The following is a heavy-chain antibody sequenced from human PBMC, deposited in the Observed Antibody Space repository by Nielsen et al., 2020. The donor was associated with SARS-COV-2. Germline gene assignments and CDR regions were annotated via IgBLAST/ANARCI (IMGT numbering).Heavy chain of an antibody. Sequence: VRQAPGKGLEWVANIKQDGSEKHYVDSVKGRFTISRDNAKNSLYLQMNSLRAEDTAVYYCARGIVVVPAASPYYYYGMDVWGQGTTVTVSS. D-gene: IGHD2-2*01. CDR2: IKQDGSEK. J-gene: IGHJ6*02. V-gene: IGHV3-7*03. CDR3: ARGIVVVPAASPYYYYGMDV.